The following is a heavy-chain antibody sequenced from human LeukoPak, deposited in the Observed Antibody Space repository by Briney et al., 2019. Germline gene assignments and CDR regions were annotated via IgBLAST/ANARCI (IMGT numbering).Heavy chain of an antibody. CDR1: GFTFRNAW. D-gene: IGHD6-19*01. Sequence: GGSLRLSXAASGFTFRNAWMSWVRQAPGKGLEWVGRIKSKTDGGTTDYAAPVKGRFTISRDDSKNTLYLQMNSLKTEDTAVYYCTTALRALIAVAVQDYWGQGTLVTVSS. V-gene: IGHV3-15*01. CDR2: IKSKTDGGTT. CDR3: TTALRALIAVAVQDY. J-gene: IGHJ4*02.